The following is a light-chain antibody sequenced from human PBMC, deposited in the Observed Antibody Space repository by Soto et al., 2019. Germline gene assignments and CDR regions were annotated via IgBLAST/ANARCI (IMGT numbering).Light chain of an antibody. V-gene: IGKV1D-13*01. Sequence: ANQFTLSPPSIASFLLDIVTITCRASQAISSALAWYQQKPGKPPKLLIYDASTLQSGVPSRFSGTASGTDFTLTINSLQPEDFATYYCQQFNNWPVTFGPGTKVDI. CDR2: DAS. CDR3: QQFNNWPVT. J-gene: IGKJ3*01. CDR1: QAISSA.